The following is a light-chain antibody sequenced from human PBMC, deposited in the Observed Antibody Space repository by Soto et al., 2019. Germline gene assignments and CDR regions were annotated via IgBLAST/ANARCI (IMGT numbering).Light chain of an antibody. V-gene: IGLV1-44*01. CDR1: SSNIGTSS. Sequence: QSVLTQPHSASGTPGQRVTISCSGSSSNIGTSSVHWFQQLPGTAPKLLISTTYQRPSGVPERFSGSKSGTSASLAISGLQSEDEADYYCAAWDDSLNGHVFGTGTKVTVL. CDR3: AAWDDSLNGHV. J-gene: IGLJ1*01. CDR2: TTY.